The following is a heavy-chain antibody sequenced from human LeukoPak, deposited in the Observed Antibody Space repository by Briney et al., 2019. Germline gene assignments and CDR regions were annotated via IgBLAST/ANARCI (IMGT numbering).Heavy chain of an antibody. J-gene: IGHJ6*02. CDR1: GGTFSSYA. V-gene: IGHV1-69*01. D-gene: IGHD6-13*01. Sequence: GASVKVSCKASGGTFSSYAISWVRQAPGQGLEWMGGIIPIFGTANYAQKFQGRVTITADESTSTAYMELSSLRSEDTAVYCCARGQYSSSWPGENYYYYYYGMDVWGQGTTVTVSS. CDR3: ARGQYSSSWPGENYYYYYYGMDV. CDR2: IIPIFGTA.